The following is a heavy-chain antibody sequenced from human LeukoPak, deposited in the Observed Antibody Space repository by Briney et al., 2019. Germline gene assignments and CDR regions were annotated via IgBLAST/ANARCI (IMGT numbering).Heavy chain of an antibody. Sequence: PGGSLRLSCSASGFTFSSYAMHWVRQAPGKGLEYVSAISGSGGSAYYADSVKGRFTISRDNSKNTLYLQMNSLRAEDTAVYYCAKGSYDILTGYYYFDYWGQGTLVTVSS. CDR3: AKGSYDILTGYYYFDY. CDR1: GFTFSSYA. D-gene: IGHD3-9*01. CDR2: ISGSGGSA. V-gene: IGHV3-64*04. J-gene: IGHJ4*02.